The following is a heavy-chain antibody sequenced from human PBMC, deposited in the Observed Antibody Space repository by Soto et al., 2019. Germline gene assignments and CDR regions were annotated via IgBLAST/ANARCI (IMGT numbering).Heavy chain of an antibody. D-gene: IGHD2-21*02. V-gene: IGHV4-39*01. J-gene: IGHJ3*01. CDR3: AIVRPTNTWYSFDV. CDR2: MYYTGTT. CDR1: GGSISSGTSY. Sequence: QLRLQESGPGLVRPSEPLSLTCTVSGGSISSGTSYWGWIRQSPGKGLEGIGRMYYTGTTDYNSSLKSRATISVDMSKNQFSLKLGSVTAADTAVYFCAIVRPTNTWYSFDVWGQGSLVTVS.